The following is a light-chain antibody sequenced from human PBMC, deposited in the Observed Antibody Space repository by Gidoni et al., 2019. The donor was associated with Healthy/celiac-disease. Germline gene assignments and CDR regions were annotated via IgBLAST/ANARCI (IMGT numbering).Light chain of an antibody. CDR2: GAS. V-gene: IGKV3-20*01. J-gene: IGKJ1*01. Sequence: LVLTPSPGTLSLSPGERATLSCRASQSVSSSYLAWYQQKPGQAPRLLIYGASSRATGIPDRFSGRGSGTDFTLTISRMEPEDFAVYYCQKYGSSPWTFGKGTKVEIK. CDR3: QKYGSSPWT. CDR1: QSVSSSY.